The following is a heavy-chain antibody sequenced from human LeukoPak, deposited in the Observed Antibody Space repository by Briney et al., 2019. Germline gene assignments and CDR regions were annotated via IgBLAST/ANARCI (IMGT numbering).Heavy chain of an antibody. Sequence: SQTLSLTCTVSGGSISSGGYYWSWIRQHPGKGLEWIGEINHSGSTNYNPSLKSRVTISVDTSKSQFSLKLSSVTAADTAVYYCARVGRAAGARYNWFDPWGQGTLVTVSS. CDR1: GGSISSGGYY. D-gene: IGHD6-13*01. CDR3: ARVGRAAGARYNWFDP. J-gene: IGHJ5*02. CDR2: INHSGST. V-gene: IGHV4-31*03.